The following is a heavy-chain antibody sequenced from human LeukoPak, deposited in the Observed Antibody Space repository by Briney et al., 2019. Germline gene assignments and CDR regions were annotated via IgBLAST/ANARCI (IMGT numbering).Heavy chain of an antibody. CDR3: ARGTTQQWLVLYYFDY. D-gene: IGHD6-19*01. CDR1: GGSISSSSYY. Sequence: SETLSLTCTVSGGSISSSSYYWGWIRQPPGKGLEWIGSIYYSGSTYYNPSLKSRVTISVDTSKNQFSLKLSSVTAADTAVYYCARGTTQQWLVLYYFDYWGQGTLVTVSS. J-gene: IGHJ4*02. V-gene: IGHV4-39*07. CDR2: IYYSGST.